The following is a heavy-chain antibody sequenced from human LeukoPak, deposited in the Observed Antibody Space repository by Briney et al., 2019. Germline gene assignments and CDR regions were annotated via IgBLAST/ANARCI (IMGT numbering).Heavy chain of an antibody. J-gene: IGHJ4*02. V-gene: IGHV3-7*05. Sequence: PGGSLRLSCAASGFTFSNYWMSWVRQAPGKGLEWVANIKQDGSESNYVGSVKGRFTISRDNAKNSLYLQMNSLRAEDTAVYYCVKDSYSKGDYWGQGTLVTVSS. CDR1: GFTFSNYW. D-gene: IGHD4-11*01. CDR3: VKDSYSKGDY. CDR2: IKQDGSES.